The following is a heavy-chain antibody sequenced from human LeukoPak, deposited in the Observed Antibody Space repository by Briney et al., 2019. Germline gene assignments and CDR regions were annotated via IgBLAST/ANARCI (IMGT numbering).Heavy chain of an antibody. V-gene: IGHV4-34*01. D-gene: IGHD6-19*01. J-gene: IGHJ4*02. CDR3: ARVSFRYSSGWLGY. Sequence: PSETLSLTCAVYGGSFSGYYWSWIRQPPGKGLEWIGEINHSGSTNYKPSLKSRVTISVDTSKNQFSLKLSSVTAADTAVYYCARVSFRYSSGWLGYWGQGTLVTVSS. CDR2: INHSGST. CDR1: GGSFSGYY.